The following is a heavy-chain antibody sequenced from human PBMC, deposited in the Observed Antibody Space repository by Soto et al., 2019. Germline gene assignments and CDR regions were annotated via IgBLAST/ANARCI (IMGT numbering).Heavy chain of an antibody. Sequence: EVQLLESGGGLVQPGGSLRLSCAPSGFTFSSYAMNWVRQAPGKGLEWVSGINNGGESTSYADYGKGRFTISRDNSKNTVFLQMNNLRVEDTAVYYCAKSWGTYYNTGFDCWGQGTLVTVSS. CDR2: INNGGEST. D-gene: IGHD3-10*01. V-gene: IGHV3-23*01. CDR3: AKSWGTYYNTGFDC. CDR1: GFTFSSYA. J-gene: IGHJ4*02.